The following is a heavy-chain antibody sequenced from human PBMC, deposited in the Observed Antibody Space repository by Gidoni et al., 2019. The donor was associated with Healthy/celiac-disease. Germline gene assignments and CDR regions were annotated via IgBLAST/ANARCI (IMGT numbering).Heavy chain of an antibody. Sequence: EVQLLESGGGLVQPGGSLRLSSAASGFTFSSYAMSWVRQAPGKGLEWVSAISGSGGSTYYADSVKGRFTISRDNSKNTLYLQMNSLRAEDTAVYYCANGKGDGQYAFDIWGQGTMVTVSS. CDR3: ANGKGDGQYAFDI. V-gene: IGHV3-23*01. CDR2: ISGSGGST. CDR1: GFTFSSYA. J-gene: IGHJ3*02. D-gene: IGHD1-1*01.